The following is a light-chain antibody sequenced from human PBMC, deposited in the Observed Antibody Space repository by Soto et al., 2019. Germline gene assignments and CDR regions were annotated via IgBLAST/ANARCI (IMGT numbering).Light chain of an antibody. V-gene: IGLV2-14*01. CDR2: EVT. J-gene: IGLJ1*01. CDR3: LSFTSSSTYI. Sequence: QSVLTQPASVSGSPGQSITISCTGTSSDVGGYKYVSWYQQHPGKAPKLMIYEVTNRPSGVSNRFSGSKSGNTASLTISGLQAEDEADYYCLSFTSSSTYIFGIGTKVTVL. CDR1: SSDVGGYKY.